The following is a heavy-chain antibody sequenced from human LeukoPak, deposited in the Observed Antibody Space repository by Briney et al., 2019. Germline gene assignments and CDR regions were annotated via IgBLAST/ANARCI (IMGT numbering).Heavy chain of an antibody. J-gene: IGHJ4*02. CDR1: GFTFSSYG. CDR2: IWYDGSNK. V-gene: IGHV3-33*01. CDR3: ARDGATLVFDY. Sequence: PGGSLRLSCAASGFTFSSYGMHWVRQAPGKGLEWVAVIWYDGSNKYYADSVKGRFTISRDNSKNTLYLQMNSPRAEDTAVYYCARDGATLVFDYWGQGTLVTVSS. D-gene: IGHD1-1*01.